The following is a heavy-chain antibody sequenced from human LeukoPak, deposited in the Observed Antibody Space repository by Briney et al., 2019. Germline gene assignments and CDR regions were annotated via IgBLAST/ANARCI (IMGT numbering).Heavy chain of an antibody. CDR3: ARVNPYFYDSSAYYGCAFDI. J-gene: IGHJ3*02. CDR2: INPNSGGT. V-gene: IGHV1-2*02. Sequence: ASVKVSCKASGYTFTGYYMHWVRQAPGQGLEWMGWINPNSGGTNYAQKFQGRVTMTRDTSISTAYMELSRLRSDDTAVYYCARVNPYFYDSSAYYGCAFDIWGQGSMVTVSS. CDR1: GYTFTGYY. D-gene: IGHD3-22*01.